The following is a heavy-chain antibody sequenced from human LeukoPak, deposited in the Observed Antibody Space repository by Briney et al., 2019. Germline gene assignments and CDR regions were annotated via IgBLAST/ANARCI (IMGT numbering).Heavy chain of an antibody. D-gene: IGHD2-2*01. CDR2: IYYSGST. Sequence: PSETLSLTCTVSGGSLSSYYWSWIRQPPGKGLEWIGYIYYSGSTNYNPSLKSRVTISVDTSKNQFSLKLSSVTAADTAVYYCARGVPAAYFDYWGQGTLVTVSS. V-gene: IGHV4-59*01. CDR1: GGSLSSYY. CDR3: ARGVPAAYFDY. J-gene: IGHJ4*02.